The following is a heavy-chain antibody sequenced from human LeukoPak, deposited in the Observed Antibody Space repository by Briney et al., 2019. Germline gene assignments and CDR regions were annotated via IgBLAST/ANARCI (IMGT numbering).Heavy chain of an antibody. Sequence: GGSLRLSCAASGFTFDDYAMHWVRQAPGKGLEWVSGISWNSGNIDYADSVKGRSTISRDNAKNSLYLQMNALRAEDTAFYYCAKDISVSTVIAFDYWGQGTLVTVSS. D-gene: IGHD4-17*01. CDR2: ISWNSGNI. CDR1: GFTFDDYA. CDR3: AKDISVSTVIAFDY. V-gene: IGHV3-9*01. J-gene: IGHJ4*02.